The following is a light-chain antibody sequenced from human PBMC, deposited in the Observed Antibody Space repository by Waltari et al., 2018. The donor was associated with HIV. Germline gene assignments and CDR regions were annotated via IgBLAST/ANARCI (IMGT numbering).Light chain of an antibody. CDR1: SSDVGGYDS. CDR2: DGI. J-gene: IGLJ3*02. V-gene: IGLV2-11*01. CDR3: CSYAGTYTYVL. Sequence: QSALTQPRSVSGSPGQSVTISCTGTSSDVGGYDSVSWYLQHPGKVPKLIIYDGIKRPSGVPFRVSGSKSGHTASLTISGLQTEDDAEYFCCSYAGTYTYVLFGGGTKLTVL.